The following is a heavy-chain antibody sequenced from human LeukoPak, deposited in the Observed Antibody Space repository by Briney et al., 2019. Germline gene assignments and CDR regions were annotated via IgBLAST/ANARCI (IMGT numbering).Heavy chain of an antibody. D-gene: IGHD5-18*01. CDR1: GYTFTSYG. Sequence: ASVKVSCRTSGYTFTSYGISWVRQAPGQGLEWMGWISAYNGNTNYAQKLQGRVTMTTDTLTSTADMELRSLRSDDTAVYYCVRDPGTAMTRGYFDYWGQGTLVTVSS. CDR2: ISAYNGNT. V-gene: IGHV1-18*01. CDR3: VRDPGTAMTRGYFDY. J-gene: IGHJ4*02.